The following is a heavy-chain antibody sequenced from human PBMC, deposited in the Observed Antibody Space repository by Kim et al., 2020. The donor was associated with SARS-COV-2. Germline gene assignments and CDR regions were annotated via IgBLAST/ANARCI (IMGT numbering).Heavy chain of an antibody. D-gene: IGHD6-19*01. V-gene: IGHV3-30*18. J-gene: IGHJ4*02. CDR3: AKSYNIGWHRVIDF. CDR2: ISYDGSNK. CDR1: GFTFSNYG. Sequence: GGSLRLSCAASGFTFSNYGMHWVRQAPGKGLEWVAVISYDGSNKYYADSVKGRFTISRDKSKKTLYLQMNSLRAEDTAVYYCAKSYNIGWHRVIDFWGQG.